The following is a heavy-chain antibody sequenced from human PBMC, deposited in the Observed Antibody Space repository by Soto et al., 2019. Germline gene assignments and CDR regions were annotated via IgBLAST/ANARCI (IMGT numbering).Heavy chain of an antibody. V-gene: IGHV3-73*01. CDR2: IRSKDNSYAT. D-gene: IGHD1-26*01. CDR1: GFTFSGSA. J-gene: IGHJ4*02. CDR3: TSNSDGADY. Sequence: EVQLVESGGGLVQPGGSLKLSCAASGFTFSGSAMHWVRQASGKGLEWVGRIRSKDNSYATAYAASVKGRFTISRDDSKNTAYLQMNSLKTEDTAVYYCTSNSDGADYWGQGTLVTVSS.